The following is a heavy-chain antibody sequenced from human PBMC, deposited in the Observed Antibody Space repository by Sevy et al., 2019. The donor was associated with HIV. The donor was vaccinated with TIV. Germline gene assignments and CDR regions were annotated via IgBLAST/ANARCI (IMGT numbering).Heavy chain of an antibody. D-gene: IGHD2-8*01. CDR2: IGYDGSNK. V-gene: IGHV3-33*01. J-gene: IGHJ4*02. Sequence: GGSLRLSCAASRFAPSTYDMHWVRQAPGKGLEWVAVIGYDGSNKYYADSVKGRFSISRDNSRNTLFLQMDSLRAEDTAVYYCARDPRMYGDYLLAYFDYWGQGTLVTVSS. CDR1: RFAPSTYD. CDR3: ARDPRMYGDYLLAYFDY.